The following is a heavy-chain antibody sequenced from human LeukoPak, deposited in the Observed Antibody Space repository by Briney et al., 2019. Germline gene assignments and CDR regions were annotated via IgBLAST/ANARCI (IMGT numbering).Heavy chain of an antibody. CDR3: ARDLISYYDSSGYDY. CDR1: GFTFSDCY. Sequence: GGSLRLSCAASGFTFSDCYMSWIRQAPGKGLEWVSYISSSGSTIYYADSVKGRFTISRDNAKNSLYLQMNSLRAEDTAVYYCARDLISYYDSSGYDYWGQGTLVTVSS. J-gene: IGHJ4*02. D-gene: IGHD3-22*01. CDR2: ISSSGSTI. V-gene: IGHV3-11*01.